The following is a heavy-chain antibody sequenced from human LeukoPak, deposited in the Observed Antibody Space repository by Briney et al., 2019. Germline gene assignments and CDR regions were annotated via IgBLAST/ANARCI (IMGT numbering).Heavy chain of an antibody. CDR2: ISGSGGST. D-gene: IGHD6-13*01. Sequence: GASLRLSCAASGFTFSSYAMSWVRQAPGKGLEWVSAISGSGGSTYYADSVKGRFAISRDNSKNTLYLQMNSLRAEDTAVYYCAKVRYSLRRYYYYYGMDVWGQETTVTVSS. J-gene: IGHJ6*02. CDR1: GFTFSSYA. V-gene: IGHV3-23*01. CDR3: AKVRYSLRRYYYYYGMDV.